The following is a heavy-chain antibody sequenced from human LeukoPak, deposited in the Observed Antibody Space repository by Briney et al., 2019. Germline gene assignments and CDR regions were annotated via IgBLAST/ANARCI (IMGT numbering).Heavy chain of an antibody. Sequence: GGSLRLSCAASGFTFSGYGMHWVRQAPGKGLEWVAVIWYDGSNKYYADSVKGRFTISRDNSKNTLYLQMNSLRAEDTAVYYCARDRYDSSGYYYPDYWGQGTLVTVSS. J-gene: IGHJ4*02. CDR1: GFTFSGYG. D-gene: IGHD3-22*01. CDR2: IWYDGSNK. CDR3: ARDRYDSSGYYYPDY. V-gene: IGHV3-33*01.